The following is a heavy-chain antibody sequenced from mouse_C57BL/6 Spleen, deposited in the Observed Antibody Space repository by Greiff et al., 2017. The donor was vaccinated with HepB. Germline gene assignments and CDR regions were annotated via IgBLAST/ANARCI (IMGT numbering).Heavy chain of an antibody. CDR3: AREGTVVADWYFDV. CDR2: ISYDGSN. J-gene: IGHJ1*03. V-gene: IGHV3-6*01. Sequence: VQLKESGPGLVKPSQSLSLTCSVTGYSITSGYYWNWIRQFPGNKLEWMGYISYDGSNNYNPSLKNRISITRDTSKNQFFLKLNSVTTEDTATYYCAREGTVVADWYFDVWGTGTTVTVSS. D-gene: IGHD1-1*01. CDR1: GYSITSGYY.